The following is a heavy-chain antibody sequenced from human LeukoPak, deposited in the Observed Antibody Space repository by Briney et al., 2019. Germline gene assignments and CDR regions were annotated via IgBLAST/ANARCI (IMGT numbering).Heavy chain of an antibody. Sequence: GESLKISCKGSGYTFTNYWIGWVRQMPGKGLEWMGIIYPGGSDTRYSLSFQGQVTISADKSISTAYLQWNSLKASDTAMYYCARPLHDYSKYWFDPWGQGTLVTVSS. CDR3: ARPLHDYSKYWFDP. J-gene: IGHJ5*02. CDR1: GYTFTNYW. V-gene: IGHV5-51*01. D-gene: IGHD4-11*01. CDR2: IYPGGSDT.